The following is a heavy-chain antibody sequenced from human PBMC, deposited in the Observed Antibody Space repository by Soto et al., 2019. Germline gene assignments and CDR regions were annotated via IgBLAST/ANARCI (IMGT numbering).Heavy chain of an antibody. CDR2: VSGYSDKR. Sequence: IQLVQSAGEVKRPGASVKVSCKASGYTFNTFGITWVRQAPGQGLEWMGCVSGYSDKRDYSRKLQDRITLTADPSTTPSYMELRSLTSDDTAVYYCARGWGKYVGVNDFWGQGTLVTVSS. J-gene: IGHJ4*02. D-gene: IGHD2-8*01. CDR3: ARGWGKYVGVNDF. CDR1: GYTFNTFG. V-gene: IGHV1-18*01.